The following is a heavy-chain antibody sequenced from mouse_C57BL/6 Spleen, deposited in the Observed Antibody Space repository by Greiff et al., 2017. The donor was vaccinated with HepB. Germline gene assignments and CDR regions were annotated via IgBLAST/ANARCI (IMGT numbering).Heavy chain of an antibody. J-gene: IGHJ1*03. CDR2: SRNKANDYTT. Sequence: EVKLMESGGGLVQSGRSLRLSCATSGFTFSDFYMEWVRQAPGKGLEWIAASRNKANDYTTEHSASVKGRFIVSRDTSQSILYLQMNALRAEDTAIYYCARDAPAYAFDVWGTGTTVTVSS. CDR3: ARDAPAYAFDV. CDR1: GFTFSDFY. D-gene: IGHD1-1*01. V-gene: IGHV7-1*01.